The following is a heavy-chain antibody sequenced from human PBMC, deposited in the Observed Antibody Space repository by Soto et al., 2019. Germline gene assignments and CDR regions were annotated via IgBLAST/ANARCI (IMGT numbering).Heavy chain of an antibody. CDR3: ARYWYILGGPDY. V-gene: IGHV4-34*01. D-gene: IGHD1-20*01. Sequence: PSETLSLTCGVYGGSFSGYYWIWIRQPPGKGLEWIGEINHSGSTNYNPSLKSRVIISVDTSTNQFSLKLSSVTAADTAVYYCARYWYILGGPDYWGQGTLVTVSS. CDR2: INHSGST. J-gene: IGHJ4*01. CDR1: GGSFSGYY.